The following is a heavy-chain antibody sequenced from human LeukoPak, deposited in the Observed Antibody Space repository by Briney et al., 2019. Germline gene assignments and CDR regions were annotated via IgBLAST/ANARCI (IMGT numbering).Heavy chain of an antibody. Sequence: PGGSLRLSCTASGFIFRNYYMSWIRQAPGKGPQWVAYISKEDNTIYYADSVKGRFTVSRDNDKKSIYLQMNSLRADDTAVYYCARGKEGFGYWGQGTLVTVSS. CDR1: GFIFRNYY. V-gene: IGHV3-11*04. CDR2: ISKEDNTI. J-gene: IGHJ4*02. CDR3: ARGKEGFGY.